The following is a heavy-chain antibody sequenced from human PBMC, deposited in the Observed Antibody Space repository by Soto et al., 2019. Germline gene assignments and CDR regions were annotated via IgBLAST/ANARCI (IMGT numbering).Heavy chain of an antibody. D-gene: IGHD3-3*01. V-gene: IGHV5-51*01. J-gene: IGHJ4*02. CDR1: GYSFTSYW. CDR3: ARGPNYDFWSGYYPPYKYFDY. CDR2: IYPGDSDT. Sequence: PGESLKISCKGSGYSFTSYWIGWVRQMPGKGLEWMGIIYPGDSDTRYSPSFQGQVTISADKSISTAYLQWSSLKASDTAMYYCARGPNYDFWSGYYPPYKYFDYWGQGTLVTVSS.